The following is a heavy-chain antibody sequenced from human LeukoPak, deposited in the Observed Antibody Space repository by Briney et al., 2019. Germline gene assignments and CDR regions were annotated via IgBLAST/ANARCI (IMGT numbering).Heavy chain of an antibody. CDR1: GGSISSYY. V-gene: IGHV4-59*01. J-gene: IGHJ4*02. Sequence: WETLSLTCTVSGGSISSYYWSWLRQPPGKGLEWIGYIYYSGSTNYNPSLKSRVTISVDTSKNQFSLKLSSVTAADTAVYYCAVQKTTVIPFDYWGQGTLVTVSS. CDR3: AVQKTTVIPFDY. CDR2: IYYSGST. D-gene: IGHD4-17*01.